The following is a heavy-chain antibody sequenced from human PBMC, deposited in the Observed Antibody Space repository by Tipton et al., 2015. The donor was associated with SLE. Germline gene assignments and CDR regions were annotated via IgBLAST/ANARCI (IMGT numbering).Heavy chain of an antibody. J-gene: IGHJ4*02. CDR3: AREGNYYDSSGLFDY. CDR1: GFTFSSYA. D-gene: IGHD3-22*01. V-gene: IGHV3-33*08. CDR2: IWYDGSYD. Sequence: SLRLSCAASGFTFSSYAMHWVRQAPGKGLEWVALIWYDGSYDYYADSVKGRFTISRDNAKNSLYLQMNSLRAEDTAVYYCAREGNYYDSSGLFDYWGQGTLVTVSS.